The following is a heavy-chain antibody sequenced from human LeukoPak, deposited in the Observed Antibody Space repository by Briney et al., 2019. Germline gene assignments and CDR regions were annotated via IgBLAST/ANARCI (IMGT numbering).Heavy chain of an antibody. D-gene: IGHD5-12*01. Sequence: GGSLRLSCVASGLPIGDFAMHWVRQAPGQGLEWVSTISGSGGSTYYADSVKGRFTITRDNSKNTPYLQMNSLRAEDTAVYYCAKHRGYDGPNFDYWGQGTLVTVSS. V-gene: IGHV3-23*01. CDR2: ISGSGGST. J-gene: IGHJ4*02. CDR1: GLPIGDFA. CDR3: AKHRGYDGPNFDY.